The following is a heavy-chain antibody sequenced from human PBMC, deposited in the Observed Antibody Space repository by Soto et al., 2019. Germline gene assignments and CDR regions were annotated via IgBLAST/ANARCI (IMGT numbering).Heavy chain of an antibody. CDR1: GGSISKFY. CDR3: VRDGSKTLRDWFDP. Sequence: QVQLQESGPGLVKPSETLSLTCSVSGGSISKFYWSWIRKTAGKGLEWMGRVYATGTTDYNPSLRRRVAMSVDITKKTFSLRLTSVTAADTGVYYCVRDGSKTLRDWFDPWGQGKFVTVSS. J-gene: IGHJ5*02. V-gene: IGHV4-4*07. CDR2: VYATGTT.